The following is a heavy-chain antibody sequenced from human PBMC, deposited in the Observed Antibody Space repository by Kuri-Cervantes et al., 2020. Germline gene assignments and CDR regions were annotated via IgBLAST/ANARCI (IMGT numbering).Heavy chain of an antibody. CDR3: AKDRDYDFTPQGYMDV. CDR2: ISWDGGST. CDR1: GFTFDDYA. J-gene: IGHJ6*03. V-gene: IGHV3-43D*04. D-gene: IGHD3-3*01. Sequence: GESLKISCAASGFTFDDYAMHWVRQAPGKGLEWVSLISWDGGSTYYADSVKGRFTISRDNAENSLYLQMNRLRAEDTALYYCAKDRDYDFTPQGYMDVWGKGTTVTVSS.